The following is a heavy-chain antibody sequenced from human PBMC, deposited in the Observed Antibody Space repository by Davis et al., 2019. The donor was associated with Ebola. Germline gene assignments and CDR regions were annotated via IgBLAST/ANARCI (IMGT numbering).Heavy chain of an antibody. CDR2: IYYSGST. V-gene: IGHV4-34*01. J-gene: IGHJ5*02. Sequence: SETLSLTCAVYGGSFSGYYWSWIRQPPGKGLEWIGSIYYSGSTNYNPSLKSRVTISVDTSKNQFSLKLSSVTAADTAVYYCARARAYNWFDPWGQGTLVTVSS. CDR3: ARARAYNWFDP. CDR1: GGSFSGYY.